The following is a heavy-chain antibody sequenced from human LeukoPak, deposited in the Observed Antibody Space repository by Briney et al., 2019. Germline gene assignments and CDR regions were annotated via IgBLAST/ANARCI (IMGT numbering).Heavy chain of an antibody. D-gene: IGHD1-26*01. CDR3: ARSEWELLGDY. CDR1: GFTFSSYW. V-gene: IGHV3-74*01. Sequence: GGSLRLSCAASGFTFSSYWMHWVRQVPGKGLVWVSRINTDGSSTTYADSVKGRFTISRDNAKNTLYLQMNSLRAEDTAVYYCARSEWELLGDYWGQGILVTVSS. J-gene: IGHJ4*02. CDR2: INTDGSST.